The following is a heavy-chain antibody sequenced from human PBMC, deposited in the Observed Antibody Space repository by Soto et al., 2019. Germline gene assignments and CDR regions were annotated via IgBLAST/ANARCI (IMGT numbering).Heavy chain of an antibody. J-gene: IGHJ5*02. D-gene: IGHD1-26*01. Sequence: RGESLKISCKGSGYSFTSYWISWVRQMPGKGLEWMGRIDPSDSYTNYSPSFQGHVTISADKSISTAYLQWSSLKASDTAMYYCARVGATILNWFDPWGQGTLVTVSS. CDR1: GYSFTSYW. CDR2: IDPSDSYT. CDR3: ARVGATILNWFDP. V-gene: IGHV5-10-1*01.